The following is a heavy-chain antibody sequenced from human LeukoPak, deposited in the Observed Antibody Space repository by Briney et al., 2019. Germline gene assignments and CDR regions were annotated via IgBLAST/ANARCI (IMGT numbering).Heavy chain of an antibody. CDR2: ISVYNGNT. CDR3: ARGYCSSATCRHFDY. D-gene: IGHD2-2*01. CDR1: GYAFTNYA. J-gene: IGHJ4*02. V-gene: IGHV1-18*01. Sequence: AAVKVSCKASGYAFTNYAISWVRQPPGQGLEWMGWISVYNGNTNYAQKLQGRVTMTADTSTTTAYMELRSLRSDDTAVYYCARGYCSSATCRHFDYWGQAAMATDSS.